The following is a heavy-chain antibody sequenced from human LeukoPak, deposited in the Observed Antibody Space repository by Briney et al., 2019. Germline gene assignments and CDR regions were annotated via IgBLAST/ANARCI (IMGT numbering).Heavy chain of an antibody. Sequence: GRSLRLSCAASGFTFSSYAMHWVRQAPGKGLEWVAVISYDGSNKYYADSVKGRFTISSDNSKNTLYLQMNSLRAEDTAVYYCARGASVAVAGTFLGYWGQGTLVTVSS. CDR1: GFTFSSYA. J-gene: IGHJ4*02. D-gene: IGHD6-19*01. CDR2: ISYDGSNK. V-gene: IGHV3-30-3*01. CDR3: ARGASVAVAGTFLGY.